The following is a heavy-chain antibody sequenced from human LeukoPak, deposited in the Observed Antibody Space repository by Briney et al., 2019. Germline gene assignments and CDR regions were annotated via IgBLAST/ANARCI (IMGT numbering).Heavy chain of an antibody. CDR3: ARRQKSDAFDI. Sequence: SGPTLVNPTQALTLTCTFSGFSLSTNGVSVGWIRQPPGKALEWLALIYWDDDKRYSLSLKSRLTITKDTSKNQVVLTMINMDPVDTATYYCARRQKSDAFDIWGQGTMVIVSS. V-gene: IGHV2-5*02. CDR2: IYWDDDK. CDR1: GFSLSTNGVS. J-gene: IGHJ3*02.